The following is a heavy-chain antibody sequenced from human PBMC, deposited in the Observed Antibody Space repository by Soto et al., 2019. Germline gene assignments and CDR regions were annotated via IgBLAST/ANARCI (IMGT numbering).Heavy chain of an antibody. V-gene: IGHV3-30-3*01. CDR2: ISYDGSNK. D-gene: IGHD4-4*01. Sequence: QVQVVESGGGVVQPGRSLRLSCAASGFTFSSYAMHWVRQAPGKGLEWVAVISYDGSNKYYADSVKGRFTISRDNSKNTLYLQMNSLRAEDTAVYYCAREAPDYNLSPGMDVWGQGTPVTVSS. J-gene: IGHJ6*02. CDR3: AREAPDYNLSPGMDV. CDR1: GFTFSSYA.